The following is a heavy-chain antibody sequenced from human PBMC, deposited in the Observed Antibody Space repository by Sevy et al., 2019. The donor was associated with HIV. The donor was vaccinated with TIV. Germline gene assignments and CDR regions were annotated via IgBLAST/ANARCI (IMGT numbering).Heavy chain of an antibody. CDR3: AHRPDNYDILTGYFPNWFDP. Sequence: SGPTLVKPTQTLTLTCTFSGFSLTTSGVGVGWIRQPPGKALEWLALIYWDDDKRYSPSLKSRLTITKDTSKNQVVLRRTNMDPVDTATYYCAHRPDNYDILTGYFPNWFDPWGQGTLVTVSS. D-gene: IGHD3-9*01. J-gene: IGHJ5*02. CDR2: IYWDDDK. V-gene: IGHV2-5*02. CDR1: GFSLTTSGVG.